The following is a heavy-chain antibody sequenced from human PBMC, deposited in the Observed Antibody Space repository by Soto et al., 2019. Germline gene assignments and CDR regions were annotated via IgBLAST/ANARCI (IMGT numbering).Heavy chain of an antibody. Sequence: GGSLRLSCAASGFTFSSYSMNWVRQAPGKGLEWVSYISSSSSTIYYADSVRGRFTISRDNAKNSLCLQMNSLRDEDTAVYYCARDLSLLPPKYYYYGMDVWGQGTTVTVSS. J-gene: IGHJ6*02. D-gene: IGHD3-22*01. CDR2: ISSSSSTI. CDR1: GFTFSSYS. CDR3: ARDLSLLPPKYYYYGMDV. V-gene: IGHV3-48*02.